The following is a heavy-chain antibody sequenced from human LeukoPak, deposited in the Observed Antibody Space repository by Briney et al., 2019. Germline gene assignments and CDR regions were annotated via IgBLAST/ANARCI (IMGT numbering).Heavy chain of an antibody. V-gene: IGHV1-2*02. J-gene: IGHJ4*02. Sequence: ASVKVSCKASGYTFTGYYMHWVRQAPGQGLEWVGWINPNSGGTNYAQKFQGRVTMTRDTSISTAYMELSRLRSDDTAVYYCARYPRDPGIAVPLDYWGQGTLVTVSS. CDR3: ARYPRDPGIAVPLDY. CDR2: INPNSGGT. CDR1: GYTFTGYY. D-gene: IGHD6-19*01.